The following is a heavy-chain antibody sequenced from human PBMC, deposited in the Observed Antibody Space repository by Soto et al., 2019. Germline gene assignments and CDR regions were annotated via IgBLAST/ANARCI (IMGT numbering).Heavy chain of an antibody. Sequence: SETLSLTCTVSGGSISSSSYYWGWIRQPPGKGLEWIGSIYYSGSTYYNPSLKSRVTISVDTSKNQFSLKLSSVTAADTAVYYCARQPKDAFDIWGQGTMVPVSS. V-gene: IGHV4-39*01. CDR2: IYYSGST. CDR3: ARQPKDAFDI. J-gene: IGHJ3*02. CDR1: GGSISSSSYY.